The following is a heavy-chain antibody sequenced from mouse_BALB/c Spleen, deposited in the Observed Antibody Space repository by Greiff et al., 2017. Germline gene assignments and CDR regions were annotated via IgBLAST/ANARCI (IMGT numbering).Heavy chain of an antibody. CDR2: ISDGGSYT. D-gene: IGHD4-1*01. Sequence: EVKLQESGGGLVKPGGSLKLSCAASGFTFSDYYMYWVRQTPEKRLEWVATISDGGSYTYYPDSVKGRFTISRDNAKNNLYLQMSSLKSEDTAMYYCARGANWVFAYWGQGTLVTVSA. J-gene: IGHJ3*01. V-gene: IGHV5-4*02. CDR3: ARGANWVFAY. CDR1: GFTFSDYY.